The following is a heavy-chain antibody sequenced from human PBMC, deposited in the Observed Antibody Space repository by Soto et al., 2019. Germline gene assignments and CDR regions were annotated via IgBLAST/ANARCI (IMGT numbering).Heavy chain of an antibody. CDR1: GGSITDGY. CDR3: ARDASGLNWFDP. D-gene: IGHD6-19*01. CDR2: IFFSGYT. V-gene: IGHV4-59*01. Sequence: QVQLQESGPGLVKPSETLSLTCTVSGGSITDGYWNWIRQSPGKGLEWIGNIFFSGYTKYNPPLESRFTLSIDPSKNQSSLKMNSVTAADTAVYFCARDASGLNWFDPWGQGTLVIVSS. J-gene: IGHJ5*02.